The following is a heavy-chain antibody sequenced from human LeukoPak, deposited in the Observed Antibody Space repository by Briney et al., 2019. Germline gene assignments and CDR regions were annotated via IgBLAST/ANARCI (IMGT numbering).Heavy chain of an antibody. CDR1: GGSISSYY. V-gene: IGHV4-39*01. Sequence: PSETLSLTCTVSGGSISSYYWGWIRQPPGKGLEWIGSIYYSGSTFYNPSLESRVTISVDTSKNQFSLKLRSVTAADTAVYYCARSRAGYNNLFDYWGQGTLVTVSS. CDR2: IYYSGST. CDR3: ARSRAGYNNLFDY. D-gene: IGHD4-4*01. J-gene: IGHJ4*02.